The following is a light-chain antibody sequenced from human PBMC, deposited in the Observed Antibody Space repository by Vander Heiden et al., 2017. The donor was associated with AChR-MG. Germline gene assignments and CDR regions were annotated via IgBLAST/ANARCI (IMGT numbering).Light chain of an antibody. CDR1: QSVSSSY. CDR2: GAS. CDR3: QHDGSSPLT. J-gene: IGKJ2*01. V-gene: IGKV3-20*01. Sequence: EIVLTQSPGTLSLSPGERATLSCRASQSVSSSYLAWYQQKPGQAPRLLIYGASSRADFTLTISRLEPEDFAVYYCQHDGSSPLTFGQGTKLEIK.